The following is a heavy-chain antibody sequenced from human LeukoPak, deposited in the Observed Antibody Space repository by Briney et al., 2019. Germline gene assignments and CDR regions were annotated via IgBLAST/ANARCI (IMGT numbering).Heavy chain of an antibody. D-gene: IGHD3-22*01. CDR1: GYTFTSYD. CDR3: ARDYDSSGYYYDAFDI. Sequence: ASVKVSCKASGYTFTSYDINWVRQAAGQGLEWMGWMNPNSGNTGYAQEFQGRVTITRNTSITTAYMELSSLRSEDTAVYYCARDYDSSGYYYDAFDIWGQGTMVTVSS. CDR2: MNPNSGNT. J-gene: IGHJ3*02. V-gene: IGHV1-8*03.